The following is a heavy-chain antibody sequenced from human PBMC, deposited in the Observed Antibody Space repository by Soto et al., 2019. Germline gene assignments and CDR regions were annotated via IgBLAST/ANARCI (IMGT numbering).Heavy chain of an antibody. J-gene: IGHJ4*02. D-gene: IGHD2-2*01. V-gene: IGHV4-4*02. CDR1: GDSISDSKW. Sequence: QVQLQESGPGLVKPSGTLSLTCAVSGDSISDSKWWSWVRRPRGKGLERIGEIYHSGSTNYNPSLKSRVTMSIDKPKNQFSLNLTSVTAADTAVYYCARVISSREEYFDNWGQGTLVTVSP. CDR2: IYHSGST. CDR3: ARVISSREEYFDN.